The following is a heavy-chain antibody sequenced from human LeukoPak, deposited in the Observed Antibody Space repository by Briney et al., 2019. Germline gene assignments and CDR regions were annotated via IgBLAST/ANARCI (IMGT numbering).Heavy chain of an antibody. CDR1: VGSFSGYY. D-gene: IGHD2-21*02. Sequence: SDTLSLTCAVYVGSFSGYYWSWIRQPPGKGLEWMGEIYHSGSTNYNPSPKSRVTISVDKSKNQFSLKLSSVTAADTAVYYCARLRYCGGDCYSATFGYWGQGTLVTVSP. CDR2: IYHSGST. V-gene: IGHV4-34*01. J-gene: IGHJ4*02. CDR3: ARLRYCGGDCYSATFGY.